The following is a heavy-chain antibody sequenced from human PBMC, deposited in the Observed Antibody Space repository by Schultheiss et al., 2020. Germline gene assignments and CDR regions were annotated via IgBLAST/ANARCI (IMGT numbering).Heavy chain of an antibody. Sequence: SETLSLTCAVYGGSFSGYYWSWIRQPPGKGLEWIGSIYYSGSTYYNPSLKSRVTISVDTSKNQFSLKLSSVTAADTAVYYCARHGKYDFWSGYYSYYYYGMDVWGQGTTVTVSS. CDR3: ARHGKYDFWSGYYSYYYYGMDV. D-gene: IGHD3-3*01. J-gene: IGHJ6*02. CDR2: IYYSGST. CDR1: GGSFSGYY. V-gene: IGHV4-34*01.